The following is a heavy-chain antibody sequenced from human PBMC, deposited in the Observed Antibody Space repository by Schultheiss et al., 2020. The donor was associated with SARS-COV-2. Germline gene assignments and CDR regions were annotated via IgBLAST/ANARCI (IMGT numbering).Heavy chain of an antibody. Sequence: SQTLSLTCTVSGGSIYGGYYYWAWIRQPPGKGLEWIGNIYYSGNTNYNPSLTSRVTISVDTSKNQFSLKLSSVTAADTAMYYCARDREEGYSSSQIDYWGQGTLVTVSS. V-gene: IGHV4-39*07. D-gene: IGHD6-13*01. CDR2: IYYSGNT. J-gene: IGHJ4*02. CDR3: ARDREEGYSSSQIDY. CDR1: GGSIYGGYYY.